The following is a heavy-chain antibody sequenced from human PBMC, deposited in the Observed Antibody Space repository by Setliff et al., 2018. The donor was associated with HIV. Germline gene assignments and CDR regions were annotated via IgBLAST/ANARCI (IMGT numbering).Heavy chain of an antibody. D-gene: IGHD5-18*01. CDR1: GGSISSSSYY. J-gene: IGHJ6*03. Sequence: SETLSLTCTVSGGSISSSSYYWGWIRQPPGKGLEWIGSIYYSGSTHYNPSLKSRVTISVDTSKNQFSLKLSSVTAADTAVYFCARVFERAWTATDLYYMDVWGMGTTVTVSS. CDR3: ARVFERAWTATDLYYMDV. V-gene: IGHV4-39*01. CDR2: IYYSGST.